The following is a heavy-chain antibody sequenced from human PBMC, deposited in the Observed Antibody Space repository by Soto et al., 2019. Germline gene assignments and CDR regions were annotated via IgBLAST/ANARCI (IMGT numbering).Heavy chain of an antibody. J-gene: IGHJ6*02. D-gene: IGHD3-3*01. CDR3: AKWRFLEWFSTPYGMDV. Sequence: GGSLRLSXAASGFTFSSYAMSWVRQAPGKGLEWVSAISGSGGSTYYADSVKGRFTISRDNSKNTLYLQMNSLRAEDTAVYYCAKWRFLEWFSTPYGMDVWGQGTTVTVSS. V-gene: IGHV3-23*01. CDR2: ISGSGGST. CDR1: GFTFSSYA.